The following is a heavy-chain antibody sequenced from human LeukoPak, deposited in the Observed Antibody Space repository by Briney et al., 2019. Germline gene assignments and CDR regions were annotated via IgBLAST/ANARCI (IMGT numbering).Heavy chain of an antibody. J-gene: IGHJ4*02. CDR2: ISGSGGST. CDR1: GFTFSSYG. D-gene: IGHD1-26*01. Sequence: GGSLRLSCAASGFTFSSYGMSWVRQAPGKGLEWVSAISGSGGSTYYADSVKGRFTISRDNSKNTLYLQMNSLRAEDTAIYYCAKEYTGTFSPFPSYFDNWGQGTLVTVSS. CDR3: AKEYTGTFSPFPSYFDN. V-gene: IGHV3-23*01.